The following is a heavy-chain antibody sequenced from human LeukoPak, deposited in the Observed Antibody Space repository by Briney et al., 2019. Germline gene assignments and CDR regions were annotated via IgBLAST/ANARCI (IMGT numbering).Heavy chain of an antibody. Sequence: SVKVSCKASGYTFTNYGITWVRQAPGQGLEWMGWISGHQGNTKYAQNFQGRVTMTIDTSTSTAYMDLRSLRSNDTAIYFCARSDLATITAGPFEYWGQGTLVAVSS. D-gene: IGHD5-12*01. CDR2: ISGHQGNT. J-gene: IGHJ4*02. CDR3: ARSDLATITAGPFEY. V-gene: IGHV1-18*01. CDR1: GYTFTNYG.